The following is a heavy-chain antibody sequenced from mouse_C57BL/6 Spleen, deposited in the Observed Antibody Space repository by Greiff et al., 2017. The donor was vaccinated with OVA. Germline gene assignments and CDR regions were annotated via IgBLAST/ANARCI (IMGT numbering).Heavy chain of an antibody. CDR3: AREDQAHFDY. Sequence: VQLQQSGPELVKPGASVKMSCKASGYTFTSYCIPWFPQIPCQRLALIGDLNPSNGGTSYNQKFKGKATLTVDKSSSTAYMQLRSLTSEDSAVYYCAREDQAHFDYWGQGTTRTVSS. CDR2: LNPSNGGT. V-gene: IGHV1-26*01. CDR1: GYTFTSYC. J-gene: IGHJ2*01. D-gene: IGHD3-2*02.